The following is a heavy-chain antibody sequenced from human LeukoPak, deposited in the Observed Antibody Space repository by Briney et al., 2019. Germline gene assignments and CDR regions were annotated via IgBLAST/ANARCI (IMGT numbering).Heavy chain of an antibody. V-gene: IGHV1-69*05. D-gene: IGHD3-22*01. J-gene: IGHJ4*02. Sequence: GASVKVSCKASGGTFSSYAISWVRQAPGQGLEWMGGIIPIFGTANYAQKFQGRVTITTDESTSTAYMELSSLRSEDTAVYYCARAGYYDSSGYYWIDYWGQGTLVTVSS. CDR1: GGTFSSYA. CDR3: ARAGYYDSSGYYWIDY. CDR2: IIPIFGTA.